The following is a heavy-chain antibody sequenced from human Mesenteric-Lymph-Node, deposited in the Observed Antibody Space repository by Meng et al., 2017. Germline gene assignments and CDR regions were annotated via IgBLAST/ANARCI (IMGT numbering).Heavy chain of an antibody. D-gene: IGHD5-18*01. V-gene: IGHV1-46*01. CDR3: ARDLLRGYSYAGGYYYGMDV. Sequence: ASVKVSCKASGGTFSSYAISWVRQAPGQGLEWMGIINPSGGSTSYAQKFQSRVTMTRDTSTSTVYMELSSLRSEDTAVYYCARDLLRGYSYAGGYYYGMDVWGQGTTVTVSS. J-gene: IGHJ6*02. CDR1: GGTFSSYA. CDR2: INPSGGST.